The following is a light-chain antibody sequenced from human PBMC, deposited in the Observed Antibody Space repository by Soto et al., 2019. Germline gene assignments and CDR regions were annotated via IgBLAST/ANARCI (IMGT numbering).Light chain of an antibody. CDR1: SSDIGGYNY. V-gene: IGLV2-14*01. CDR2: EVS. Sequence: QSALTQPASVSGSPGQSITISCTGTSSDIGGYNYVSWYQQHSGKTPKLMIYEVSDRPSGVSNRFSGSKSGNTASLTISGLQAEDEGDYYCSSYTSSSTYGFGIGTKVTVL. J-gene: IGLJ1*01. CDR3: SSYTSSSTYG.